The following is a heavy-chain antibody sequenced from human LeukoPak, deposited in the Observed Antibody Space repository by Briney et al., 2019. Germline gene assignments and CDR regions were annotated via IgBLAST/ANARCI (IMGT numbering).Heavy chain of an antibody. CDR2: IYHSGST. CDR1: GYSISSGYY. D-gene: IGHD3-22*01. Sequence: KPSETLSLTCTVSGYSISSGYYWGWIRQPPGKGLEWIGSIYHSGSTYYNPSLKSRVTISVDTSKNQFSLKLSSVTAADTAVYYCARDWVSSGYYSHFDYWGQGTLVTVSS. V-gene: IGHV4-38-2*02. J-gene: IGHJ4*02. CDR3: ARDWVSSGYYSHFDY.